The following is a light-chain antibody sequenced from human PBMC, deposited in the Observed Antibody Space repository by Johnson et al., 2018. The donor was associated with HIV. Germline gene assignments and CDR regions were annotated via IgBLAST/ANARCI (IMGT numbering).Light chain of an antibody. V-gene: IGLV1-51*01. Sequence: QSILTQPPSVSAAPGQKVTISCSGSSSNIGNNYVSWYQQLPGTAPKLVIYDNNKRPSGIPDRFSGSKSGTSATLGITGLQTGDEADDYCGTWDSSLSAGLCVSGTGTKVTVL. CDR1: SSNIGNNY. CDR2: DNN. CDR3: GTWDSSLSAGLCV. J-gene: IGLJ1*01.